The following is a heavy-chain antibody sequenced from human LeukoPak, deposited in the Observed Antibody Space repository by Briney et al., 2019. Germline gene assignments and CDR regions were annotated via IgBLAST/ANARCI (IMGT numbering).Heavy chain of an antibody. CDR2: IRYDGSNK. V-gene: IGHV3-30*02. CDR1: GFTFSSYG. Sequence: QPGGSLRLSCAASGFTFSSYGMHWVRQAPGKGLEWVAFIRYDGSNKYYADSVKGRFTISRDNSKNTLYLQMNSLRAEDTAVYYCARPGGGSHQPFDYWGQGTLVTVSS. CDR3: ARPGGGSHQPFDY. J-gene: IGHJ4*02. D-gene: IGHD3-16*01.